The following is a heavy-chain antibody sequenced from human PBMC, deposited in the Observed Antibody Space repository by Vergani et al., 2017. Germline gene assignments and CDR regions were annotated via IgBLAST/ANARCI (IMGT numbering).Heavy chain of an antibody. CDR3: ARDHGIAVAAGTYYYYGMDV. CDR2: IYYSGST. CDR1: GGSISSYY. Sequence: QVQLQESGPGLVKPSETLSLTCTVSGGSISSYYWSWIRQPPGKGLEWIGYIYYSGSTNYNPSLKSRVTISVDTSKNQFSLKLSSVTAADTAVYYCARDHGIAVAAGTYYYYGMDVWGQGTTVTVSS. D-gene: IGHD6-19*01. J-gene: IGHJ6*02. V-gene: IGHV4-59*01.